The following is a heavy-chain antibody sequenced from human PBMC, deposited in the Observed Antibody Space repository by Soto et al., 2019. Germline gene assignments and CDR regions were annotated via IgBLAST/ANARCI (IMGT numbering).Heavy chain of an antibody. CDR1: GGSISSGGYY. CDR2: IYYSGST. D-gene: IGHD3-10*01. V-gene: IGHV4-31*03. J-gene: IGHJ4*02. Sequence: QVQLQESGPGLVKPSQTLSLTCTVSGGSISSGGYYWSWIRQHPGKGLEWIGYIYYSGSTYYNPSVRSGVTISVDTSKNQFSLKLSSVTAADTAVYYCARGVTMVRGVIHTPYFDYWGQGTLVTVSS. CDR3: ARGVTMVRGVIHTPYFDY.